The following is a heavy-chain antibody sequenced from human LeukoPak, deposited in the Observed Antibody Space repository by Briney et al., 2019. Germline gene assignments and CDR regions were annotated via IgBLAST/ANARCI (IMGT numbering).Heavy chain of an antibody. D-gene: IGHD2-2*01. Sequence: ASVKVSCKASGYTFTTHGISWVRQAPGQGLEWMGWISPYNGNTNYAQKFHGRVTMTTDTSTNTAYMELKSLRSDDTAVYYCARSSFWFDPWGQGTLVTVSS. V-gene: IGHV1-18*01. CDR1: GYTFTTHG. CDR3: ARSSFWFDP. J-gene: IGHJ5*02. CDR2: ISPYNGNT.